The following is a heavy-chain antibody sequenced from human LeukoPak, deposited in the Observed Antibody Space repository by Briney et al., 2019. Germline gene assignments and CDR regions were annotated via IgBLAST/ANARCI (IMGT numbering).Heavy chain of an antibody. CDR2: IIPIFGTA. Sequence: ASVKVSCKASGGTFSSYAISWVRQAPGQGLEWMGGIIPIFGTANYAQKLQGRVTMTTDTSTSTAYMELRSLRSDDTAVYYCAREYYDILTGYSGGAFDYWGQGTLVTVSS. CDR1: GGTFSSYA. CDR3: AREYYDILTGYSGGAFDY. D-gene: IGHD3-9*01. J-gene: IGHJ4*02. V-gene: IGHV1-69*05.